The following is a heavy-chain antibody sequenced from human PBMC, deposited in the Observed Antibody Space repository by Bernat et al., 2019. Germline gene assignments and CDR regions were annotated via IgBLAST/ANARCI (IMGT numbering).Heavy chain of an antibody. CDR1: GFTFSSYG. V-gene: IGHV3-30*18. D-gene: IGHD6-19*01. Sequence: QVQLVESGGGVVQPGTSLRLSCAASGFTFSSYGMHWVRQAPGKGLEWVALISYDGRDKYYVDSLKGRFTISRDNSKNTLCLQMNSLRDEDKAAYHCVKAEGWLVSRPPFDYWGQGTLVTVSA. CDR3: VKAEGWLVSRPPFDY. J-gene: IGHJ4*02. CDR2: ISYDGRDK.